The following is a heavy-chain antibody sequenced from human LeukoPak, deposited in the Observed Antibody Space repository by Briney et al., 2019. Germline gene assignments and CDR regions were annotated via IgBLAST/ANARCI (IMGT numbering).Heavy chain of an antibody. D-gene: IGHD3-9*01. CDR1: GFTFSSYE. J-gene: IGHJ4*02. CDR2: ISSSGSTI. Sequence: PGGSLRLSCAASGFTFSSYEMNWVRQAPGKGLEWVSYISSSGSTIYYADSVKGRFTISRDNAKNSLYLQMNSLRAEDTAVYYCARDGILTGYNYWGQGTLVTVSP. CDR3: ARDGILTGYNY. V-gene: IGHV3-48*03.